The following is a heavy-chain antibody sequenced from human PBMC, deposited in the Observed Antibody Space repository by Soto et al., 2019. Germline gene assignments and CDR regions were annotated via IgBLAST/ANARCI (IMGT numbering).Heavy chain of an antibody. Sequence: LRLSCAASGFTFSDHYMSWIRQAPGKGLEWIGYSSNSGSFTRYADSVKGRFSISRDNAKNSLYLQMNSLRGDDTAIYYCVRSGDNYNLLDYWGQGTPVTVSS. V-gene: IGHV3-11*06. CDR3: VRSGDNYNLLDY. J-gene: IGHJ4*02. CDR1: GFTFSDHY. D-gene: IGHD1-1*01. CDR2: SSNSGSFT.